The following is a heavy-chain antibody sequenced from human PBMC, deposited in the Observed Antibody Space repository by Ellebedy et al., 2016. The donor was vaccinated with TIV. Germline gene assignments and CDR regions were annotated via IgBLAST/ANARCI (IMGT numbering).Heavy chain of an antibody. CDR1: GFTVTSNY. D-gene: IGHD3-3*02. CDR2: SGGDGRA. CDR3: AKDLHYWSANDY. J-gene: IGHJ4*02. V-gene: IGHV3-53*01. Sequence: GESLKISCTASGFTVTSNYMNWIRQAPGKGLEWVSGSGGDGRAHYADSVRGRFTIYRDSGKNTLYLQMTRLKVEDTAVYFCAKDLHYWSANDYWGQGTLVTVSS.